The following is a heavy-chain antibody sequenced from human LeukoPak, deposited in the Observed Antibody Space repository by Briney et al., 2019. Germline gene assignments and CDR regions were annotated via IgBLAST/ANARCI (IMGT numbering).Heavy chain of an antibody. V-gene: IGHV3-30-3*01. J-gene: IGHJ4*02. D-gene: IGHD2-2*01. Sequence: GGSLRLSCAASGFTFSSYAMHWVRQAPGKGLEWVAVISYDGSNKYYADSVKGRFTISRDNSKNTLYLQMNSLRAEDTAVYYCARVLFVVVPAAPYDYWGQGTLVTVSS. CDR1: GFTFSSYA. CDR3: ARVLFVVVPAAPYDY. CDR2: ISYDGSNK.